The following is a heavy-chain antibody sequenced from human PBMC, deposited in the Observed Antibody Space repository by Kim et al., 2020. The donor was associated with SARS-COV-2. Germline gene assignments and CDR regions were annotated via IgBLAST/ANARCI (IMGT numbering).Heavy chain of an antibody. J-gene: IGHJ3*01. Sequence: GGSLRLSCAASGFTFSSYEMSWVRQAPGKGLEWVSYISSSGSTIYYADSVKGRFTISRDNAKNSLYLQMNSLRAEDTAVYYCARDQDIGGQPRHAFDVWGQGTMVSVSS. CDR1: GFTFSSYE. CDR3: ARDQDIGGQPRHAFDV. D-gene: IGHD2-15*01. V-gene: IGHV3-48*03. CDR2: ISSSGSTI.